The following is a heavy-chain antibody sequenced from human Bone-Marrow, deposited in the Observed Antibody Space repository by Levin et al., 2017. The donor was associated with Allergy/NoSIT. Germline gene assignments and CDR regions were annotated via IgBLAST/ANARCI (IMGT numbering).Heavy chain of an antibody. CDR3: ARDLIVGATTGFAY. CDR2: IYASGST. D-gene: IGHD1-26*01. Sequence: SETLSLTCTVSGGSISGYYWSWIRQPPGKGLEWIGYIYASGSTSYSPSLKSRVTISMDTSMNEFSLRLTSVTAADTAVYDCARDLIVGATTGFAYWGQGTLVTVSS. V-gene: IGHV4-59*01. J-gene: IGHJ4*02. CDR1: GGSISGYY.